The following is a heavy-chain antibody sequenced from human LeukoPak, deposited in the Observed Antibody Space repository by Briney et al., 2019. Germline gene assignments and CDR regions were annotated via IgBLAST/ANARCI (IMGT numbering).Heavy chain of an antibody. CDR1: GYTFTSYY. Sequence: ASVKVSCKASGYTFTSYYMHWVRQAPGQGLEWVGMINPTGGSTSYAQKFQGRVTMTRDTSTSTVYMELSSLRSEDTAVYYCTRSQYYGMDVWGQGTTVTVSS. J-gene: IGHJ6*02. V-gene: IGHV1-46*01. CDR3: TRSQYYGMDV. CDR2: INPTGGST.